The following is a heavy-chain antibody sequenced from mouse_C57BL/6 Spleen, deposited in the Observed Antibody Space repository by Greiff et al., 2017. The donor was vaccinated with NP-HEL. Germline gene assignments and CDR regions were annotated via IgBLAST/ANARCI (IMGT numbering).Heavy chain of an antibody. V-gene: IGHV1-50*01. J-gene: IGHJ2*01. CDR3: ARGRPYGNYDYFDY. D-gene: IGHD2-1*01. CDR2: IDPSDSYT. CDR1: GYTFTSYW. Sequence: QVQLQQPGAELVKPGASVKLSCKASGYTFTSYWMQWVKQRPGQGLEWIGEIDPSDSYTNYNQKFKGKATLTVDTSSSTAYMQLSSLTSEDSAVYYCARGRPYGNYDYFDYWGQGTTLTVSS.